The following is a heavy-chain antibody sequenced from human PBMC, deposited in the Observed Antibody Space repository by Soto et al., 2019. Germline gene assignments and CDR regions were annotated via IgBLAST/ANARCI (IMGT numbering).Heavy chain of an antibody. J-gene: IGHJ4*02. Sequence: PGQSLKISCNGSGYSFAGYCITMVRQNPGKDHKWMGRIDPIHSHTYYSPSFRAHVTISATKSITTVFLQWSSLCASDTPMYYCGRQIYDSDTGPNFQYYFDSWGEGTTVTVS. CDR3: GRQIYDSDTGPNFQYYFDS. CDR1: GYSFAGYC. V-gene: IGHV5-10-1*01. CDR2: IDPIHSHT. D-gene: IGHD3-22*01.